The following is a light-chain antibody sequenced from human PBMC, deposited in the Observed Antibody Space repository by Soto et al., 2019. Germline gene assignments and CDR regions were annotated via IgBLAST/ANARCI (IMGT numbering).Light chain of an antibody. V-gene: IGKV1-39*01. Sequence: IQMTPSPSSLSASVGDRFTITCRASQSISIYLNWYQQKPGKAPKVLIYTASSLQSGVPSRFSGIGSGTDFTLSIISRHPEDFVPYYCQQNYSGPLTFGRGTKVDI. CDR2: TAS. J-gene: IGKJ4*01. CDR1: QSISIY. CDR3: QQNYSGPLT.